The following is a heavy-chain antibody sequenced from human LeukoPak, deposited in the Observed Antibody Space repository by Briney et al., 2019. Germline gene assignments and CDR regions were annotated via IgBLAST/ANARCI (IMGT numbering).Heavy chain of an antibody. CDR2: ISWNSGSI. CDR3: ARDSTFYGDYDY. Sequence: GGSLRLSCAASGFTFDDYAMHWVRQAPGKGLEWVSGISWNSGSIGYADSVKGRFTISRDNAKNSLYLQMNSLRVEDTAVYYCARDSTFYGDYDYWGQGTLVTVSS. V-gene: IGHV3-9*01. J-gene: IGHJ4*02. D-gene: IGHD4-17*01. CDR1: GFTFDDYA.